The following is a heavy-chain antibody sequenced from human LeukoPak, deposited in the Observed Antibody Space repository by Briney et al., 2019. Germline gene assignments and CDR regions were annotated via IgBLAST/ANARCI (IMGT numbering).Heavy chain of an antibody. CDR2: SSSGGANT. CDR1: GFTFSEYA. Sequence: GGSLRLSCAASGFTFSEYALVWVRQAPGKGLEWVSASSSGGANTLYADAVKGRSTISRDNSKNTLYLQMDSLRAEDTAVYFCAKGRDSGWYAWFDPWGQGTVVTVSS. V-gene: IGHV3-23*01. CDR3: AKGRDSGWYAWFDP. J-gene: IGHJ5*02. D-gene: IGHD6-19*01.